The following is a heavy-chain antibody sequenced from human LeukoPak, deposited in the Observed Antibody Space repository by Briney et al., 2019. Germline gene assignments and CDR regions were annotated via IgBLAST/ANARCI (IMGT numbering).Heavy chain of an antibody. J-gene: IGHJ3*02. V-gene: IGHV3-21*01. CDR1: GFTFSSYS. CDR2: ISSSSSYI. Sequence: PGGSLRLSCAASGFTFSSYSMNWVRQAPGKGLEWVSSISSSSSYIYYADSVKGRFTISRDNAKNSLYLQMNSLRAEDTAVYYCARSLRGLFGPSGIWGQGTMVTVSS. D-gene: IGHD3-10*01. CDR3: ARSLRGLFGPSGI.